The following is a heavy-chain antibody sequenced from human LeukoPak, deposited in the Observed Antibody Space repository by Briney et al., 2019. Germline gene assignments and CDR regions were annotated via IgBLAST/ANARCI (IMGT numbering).Heavy chain of an antibody. J-gene: IGHJ4*02. D-gene: IGHD6-19*01. CDR3: AREPLAGRLQVLFDF. Sequence: ASVKVSCKASGYTFTDYYMHWVRQAPGQGLEWMGWINPYSGATNYAQKFQGRVTMTRDTSISTAYMELSRLRSDDTAVYYCAREPLAGRLQVLFDFWGQGALVTVSS. CDR1: GYTFTDYY. CDR2: INPYSGAT. V-gene: IGHV1-2*02.